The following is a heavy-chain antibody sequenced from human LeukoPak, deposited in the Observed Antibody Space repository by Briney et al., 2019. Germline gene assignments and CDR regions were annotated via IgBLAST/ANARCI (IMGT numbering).Heavy chain of an antibody. CDR3: ARAAAGVAVAGVFDY. D-gene: IGHD6-19*01. CDR2: ISAYNGNT. Sequence: ASVKVSCKASGYTFTSYGISWVRQAPGQGLEWMGWISAYNGNTNYAQKLQGRVTMTTDTSTSTAYMELRSLRSDDTAVYYCARAAAGVAVAGVFDYWGQGTLVTVSS. V-gene: IGHV1-18*01. CDR1: GYTFTSYG. J-gene: IGHJ4*02.